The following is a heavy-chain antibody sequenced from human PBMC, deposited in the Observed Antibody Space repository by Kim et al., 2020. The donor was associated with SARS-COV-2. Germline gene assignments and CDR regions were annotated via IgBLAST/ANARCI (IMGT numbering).Heavy chain of an antibody. V-gene: IGHV3-30*04. CDR2: ISYDGSNK. J-gene: IGHJ4*02. CDR3: ARGGLPHISFDY. D-gene: IGHD2-21*01. CDR1: GFTFSSYA. Sequence: GGSLRLSCAASGFTFSSYAMHWVRQAPGKGLEWVAVISYDGSNKYYADSVKGRFTISRDNSKNTLYLQMNSLRAEDTAVYYCARGGLPHISFDYWGQGTLVTVSS.